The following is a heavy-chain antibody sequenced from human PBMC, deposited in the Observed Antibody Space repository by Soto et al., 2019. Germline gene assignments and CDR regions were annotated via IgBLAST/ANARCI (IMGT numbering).Heavy chain of an antibody. J-gene: IGHJ6*02. CDR2: ISSNGGST. Sequence: GGSLRLSCAASGFTFSSYAMHWVRQSPWKGLEYVSAISSNGGSTYYADSVKGRFTISRDNSKNTLYLQLSSLRAEDTAVYYCVKPHWNQGSVYYYGMDVWGQGTTVTVSS. CDR3: VKPHWNQGSVYYYGMDV. V-gene: IGHV3-64D*06. CDR1: GFTFSSYA. D-gene: IGHD1-1*01.